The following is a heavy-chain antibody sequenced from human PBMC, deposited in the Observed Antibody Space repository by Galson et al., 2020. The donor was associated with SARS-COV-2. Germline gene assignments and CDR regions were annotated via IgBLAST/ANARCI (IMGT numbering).Heavy chain of an antibody. Sequence: GESPKLSCAASGFTFSSYGMHWVRQAPGKGLEWVAVIWYDGSNKYYADSVKGRFTISRDNSKNTLYLQMNSLRAEDTAVYYCARTLLVYDSSGYYEFDYWGQGTLVTVSS. V-gene: IGHV3-33*01. CDR3: ARTLLVYDSSGYYEFDY. D-gene: IGHD3-22*01. CDR1: GFTFSSYG. CDR2: IWYDGSNK. J-gene: IGHJ4*02.